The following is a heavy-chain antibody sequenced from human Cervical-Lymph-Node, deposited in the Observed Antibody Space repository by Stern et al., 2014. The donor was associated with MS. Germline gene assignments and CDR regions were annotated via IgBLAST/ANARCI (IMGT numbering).Heavy chain of an antibody. CDR1: GFTFSTYS. D-gene: IGHD3-9*01. J-gene: IGHJ4*02. CDR3: ARDCRLRYFDG. Sequence: VQPVQSGGGLVQPGGSLRLSCAASGFTFSTYSMTWVLQAPGQGLEWVSYIDNSSSFKYYADSVKGRFTISRDNAKNSLYLQMHSLRDEDTAVYYCARDCRLRYFDGWGQGTLVAVSS. V-gene: IGHV3-48*02. CDR2: IDNSSSFK.